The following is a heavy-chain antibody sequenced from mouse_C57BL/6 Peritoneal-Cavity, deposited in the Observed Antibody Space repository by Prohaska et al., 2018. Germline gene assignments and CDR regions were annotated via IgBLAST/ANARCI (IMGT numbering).Heavy chain of an antibody. D-gene: IGHD1-1*01. Sequence: AFSSSWMNWVKQRPGKGLEWIGRIYPGDGDTNYNGKFKGKATLTADKSSSTAYMQLSSLTSEDSAVYFCAYYYGSSFAYWGQGTLVTVSA. CDR3: AYYYGSSFAY. CDR1: AFSSSW. V-gene: IGHV1-82*01. J-gene: IGHJ3*01. CDR2: IYPGDGDT.